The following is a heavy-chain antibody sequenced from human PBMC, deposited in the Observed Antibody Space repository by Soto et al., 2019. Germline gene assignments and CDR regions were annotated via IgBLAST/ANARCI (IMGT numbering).Heavy chain of an antibody. CDR1: GYSFSTYW. Sequence: PGESLKISCTCSGYSFSTYWIAWVRQMPGKGLEWMGIIYPGDSDTRYSPSFQGQVTISADKSSSTAYLQLSSLKASDTAMYYCARQKYDFLTGYYAYYGMDVWGQGTTVTVSS. J-gene: IGHJ6*02. CDR2: IYPGDSDT. CDR3: ARQKYDFLTGYYAYYGMDV. V-gene: IGHV5-51*01. D-gene: IGHD3-9*01.